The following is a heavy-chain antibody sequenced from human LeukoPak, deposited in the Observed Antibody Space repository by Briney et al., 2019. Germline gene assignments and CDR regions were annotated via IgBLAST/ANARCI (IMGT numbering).Heavy chain of an antibody. CDR3: ARGVQQQLALFDF. V-gene: IGHV6-1*01. D-gene: IGHD6-13*01. CDR1: GDSVSSNSVA. J-gene: IGHJ4*02. Sequence: SQTLSLTCAISGDSVSSNSVAWNWIRQSPSRGLEWLGRTYYRSKWYNDYAVSVNSRITINPDTSKSQFSLQLNSVTPEDTAVYYCARGVQQQLALFDFWGQGTLVTVSS. CDR2: TYYRSKWYN.